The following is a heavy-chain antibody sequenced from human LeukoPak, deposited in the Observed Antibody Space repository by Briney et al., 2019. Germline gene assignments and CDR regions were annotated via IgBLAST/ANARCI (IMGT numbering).Heavy chain of an antibody. D-gene: IGHD6-13*01. Sequence: GTSVKVSCKASGFTFTSSAVQWVRQARGQRLEWIGWIVVGSGNTNYAQKFQERVTITRDMSTSTAYMELSSLRSEDTAVYHCAADQIAAAGLGRFDYWGQGTLVTVSS. V-gene: IGHV1-58*01. J-gene: IGHJ4*02. CDR1: GFTFTSSA. CDR2: IVVGSGNT. CDR3: AADQIAAAGLGRFDY.